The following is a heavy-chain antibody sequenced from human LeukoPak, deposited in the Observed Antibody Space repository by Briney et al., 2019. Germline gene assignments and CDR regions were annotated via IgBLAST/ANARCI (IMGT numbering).Heavy chain of an antibody. CDR2: IYPGDSDT. Sequence: GESLKISCKGSGYRFTSYWIGWVRQVPGKGLEWMGIIYPGDSDTRYSPSFQGQVTISGDRSISTAYLQWSSLKASDTAMYYCARLNPRLGKNWFDPWGQGTLVTVSS. CDR1: GYRFTSYW. J-gene: IGHJ5*02. CDR3: ARLNPRLGKNWFDP. D-gene: IGHD3-22*01. V-gene: IGHV5-51*01.